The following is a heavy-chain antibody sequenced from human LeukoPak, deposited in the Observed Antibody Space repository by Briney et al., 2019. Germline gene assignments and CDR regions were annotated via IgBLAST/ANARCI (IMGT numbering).Heavy chain of an antibody. D-gene: IGHD3-10*01. J-gene: IGHJ4*02. CDR2: INHSGST. CDR1: GGSISSSSYY. Sequence: SETLSLTCTVSGGSISSSSYYWSWIRQPPGKGLEWIGEINHSGSTNYNPSLKSRVTISVDTSKNQFSLKLSSVTAADTAVYYCARPGGSGIYYFDYWGQGTLVTVSS. V-gene: IGHV4-39*07. CDR3: ARPGGSGIYYFDY.